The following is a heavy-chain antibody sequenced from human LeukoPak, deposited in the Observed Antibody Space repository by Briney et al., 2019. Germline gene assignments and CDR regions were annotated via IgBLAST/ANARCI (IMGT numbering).Heavy chain of an antibody. Sequence: PGGSLRLSCAVSGVSFSGYAMHWVRQAPGKGLEWVSLIKYDASDEYYADAVKGRFTISKDDSRNTLYLQMNSLRAEDTAVYYCARGQSVGWEIGVCDFSGQGSLVTVAS. CDR2: IKYDASDE. CDR1: GVSFSGYA. J-gene: IGHJ4*02. CDR3: ARGQSVGWEIGVCDF. V-gene: IGHV3-33*01. D-gene: IGHD1-26*01.